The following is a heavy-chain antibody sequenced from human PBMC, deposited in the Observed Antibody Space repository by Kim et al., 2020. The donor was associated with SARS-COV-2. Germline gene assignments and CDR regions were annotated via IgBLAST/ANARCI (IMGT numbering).Heavy chain of an antibody. Sequence: ASVKVSCKASGYTFTSYGISWVRQAPGQGLEWMGWISAYNGNTNYAQNVQGRVTMTTDTSTSTAYMELRSLRSDDTAVYYCAREKTVWSSQWLDPFDYWGQGTLVTVSS. V-gene: IGHV1-18*04. CDR3: AREKTVWSSQWLDPFDY. J-gene: IGHJ4*02. CDR2: ISAYNGNT. D-gene: IGHD6-19*01. CDR1: GYTFTSYG.